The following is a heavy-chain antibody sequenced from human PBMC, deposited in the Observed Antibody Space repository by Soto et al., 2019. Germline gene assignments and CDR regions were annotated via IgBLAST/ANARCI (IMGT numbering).Heavy chain of an antibody. Sequence: QVQLVQSGAEVKKPGASVKVSCKASGYTFTGYYMHWVRQAPGQGLEWMGWINPNSGGTNYAQKFQGWVTMTRDTSISTAYMELSRLRSDDTAVYYCAREASSRAGYDFWSGPYSELYYYYMDVWGKGTTVTVSS. CDR1: GYTFTGYY. D-gene: IGHD3-3*01. CDR2: INPNSGGT. J-gene: IGHJ6*03. CDR3: AREASSRAGYDFWSGPYSELYYYYMDV. V-gene: IGHV1-2*04.